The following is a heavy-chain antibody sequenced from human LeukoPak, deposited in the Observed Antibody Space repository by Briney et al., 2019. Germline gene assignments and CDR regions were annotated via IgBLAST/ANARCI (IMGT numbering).Heavy chain of an antibody. J-gene: IGHJ4*02. V-gene: IGHV3-53*01. CDR2: IYSDGST. CDR1: GFTVSSNY. CDR3: ARDRRGYYGETY. D-gene: IGHD4-17*01. Sequence: PGGSLRLSCAASGFTVSSNYMSWVRQAPGKGLEWVSVIYSDGSTYYADSVKGRFTISRDNSKNTLYLQMNSLRAEDTAVYYCARDRRGYYGETYWGQGTLVTVSS.